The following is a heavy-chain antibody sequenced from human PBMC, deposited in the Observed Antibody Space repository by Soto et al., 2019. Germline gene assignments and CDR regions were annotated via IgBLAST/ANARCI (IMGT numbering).Heavy chain of an antibody. V-gene: IGHV4-30-4*01. CDR1: GGSISSGDYY. CDR3: ARTLYSYGPRFDY. Sequence: SETLSLTCTVSGGSISSGDYYWSWIRQPPGKGLEWIGYIYYSGSTYYNPSLKSRVTISVDTSKNQFSLKLSSVTAADTAVYYCARTLYSYGPRFDYWGQGTRVTVSS. CDR2: IYYSGST. J-gene: IGHJ4*02. D-gene: IGHD5-18*01.